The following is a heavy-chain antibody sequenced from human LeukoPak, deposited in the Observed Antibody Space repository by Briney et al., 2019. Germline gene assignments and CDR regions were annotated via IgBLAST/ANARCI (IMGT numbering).Heavy chain of an antibody. D-gene: IGHD7-27*01. V-gene: IGHV3-21*01. J-gene: IGHJ3*02. Sequence: PGGSLRLSCAASGFTLSGYNMNWVRQAPGKGLEWVSSIDESSSSIFYSDSVKGRFTISRDNARNSLYLQMSSLRAEDTAVYYCARETGDQAFDIWGQGTMVTVSS. CDR2: IDESSSSI. CDR1: GFTLSGYN. CDR3: ARETGDQAFDI.